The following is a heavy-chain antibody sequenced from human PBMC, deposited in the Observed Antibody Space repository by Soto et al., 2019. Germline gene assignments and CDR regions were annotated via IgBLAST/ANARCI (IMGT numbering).Heavy chain of an antibody. D-gene: IGHD6-19*01. Sequence: SETLSLTCTVSGGSIISSSYYWVLSRQPPGKGLEWIGSIYYSGSTYYNPSLKSRVTISVDTSKNQFSLKLSSVTAADTAVYFFLRHTSHSSGPSVYWGQGILVSVSP. CDR1: GGSIISSSYY. V-gene: IGHV4-39*01. J-gene: IGHJ4*02. CDR3: LRHTSHSSGPSVY. CDR2: IYYSGST.